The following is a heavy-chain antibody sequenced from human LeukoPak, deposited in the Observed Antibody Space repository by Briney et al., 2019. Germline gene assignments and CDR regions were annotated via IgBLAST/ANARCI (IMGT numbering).Heavy chain of an antibody. D-gene: IGHD3-10*01. CDR3: AKDRLASGTADYFDY. Sequence: GGSLRLSCAASGFTFSSYAMSWVRQAPGEGLEWVSSISGSGGGTYYADSVKGRFTISSDNSKNTLYLQMNSLRAEDTAVYYCAKDRLASGTADYFDYWGQGTLVTVSS. CDR2: ISGSGGGT. J-gene: IGHJ4*02. CDR1: GFTFSSYA. V-gene: IGHV3-23*01.